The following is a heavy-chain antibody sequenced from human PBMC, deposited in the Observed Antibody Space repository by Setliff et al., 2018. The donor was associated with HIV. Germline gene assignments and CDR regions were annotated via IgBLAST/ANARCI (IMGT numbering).Heavy chain of an antibody. CDR3: ARGEKRFLEWLPLDYYYYYYMDV. D-gene: IGHD3-3*01. J-gene: IGHJ6*03. V-gene: IGHV1-69*13. CDR2: IIPIFGTA. CDR1: AYTFTTYA. Sequence: GASVKVSCKASAYTFTTYAISWVRQAPGQGLELMGGIIPIFGTANYAQKFQGRVTITADESTSTAYMELSSLRSEDTAVYYCARGEKRFLEWLPLDYYYYYYMDVWGKGITVTVS.